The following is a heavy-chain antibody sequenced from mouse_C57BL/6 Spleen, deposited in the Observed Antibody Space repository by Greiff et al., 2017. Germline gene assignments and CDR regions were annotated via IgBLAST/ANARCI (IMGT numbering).Heavy chain of an antibody. Sequence: EVKLVESGGGLVKPGGSLKLSCAASGFTFSSYTMSWVRQTPEKRLEWVATISGGGGNTYYPDSVKGRFTISRDNAKNTLYLQMSSLRSEDTALYYCARHEDYYYGSSSWFAYWGQGTLVTVSA. V-gene: IGHV5-9*01. CDR1: GFTFSSYT. CDR3: ARHEDYYYGSSSWFAY. J-gene: IGHJ3*01. CDR2: ISGGGGNT. D-gene: IGHD1-1*01.